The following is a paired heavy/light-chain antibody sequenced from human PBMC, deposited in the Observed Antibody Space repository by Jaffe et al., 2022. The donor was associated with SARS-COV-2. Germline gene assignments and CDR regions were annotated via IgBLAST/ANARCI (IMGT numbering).Light chain of an antibody. CDR2: DAS. V-gene: IGKV3-11*01. CDR3: QQRSNWPPT. Sequence: EIVLTQSPATLSLSPGERATLSCRASQSVSSYLAWYQQTPGQVPRLLIYDASTRAAGIPARFSGSGSGTDFTLTISSLETEDFAVYYCQQRSNWPPTFGQGTRVEIK. CDR1: QSVSSY. J-gene: IGKJ1*01.
Heavy chain of an antibody. J-gene: IGHJ6*03. CDR3: AKDMAPRSLNYYYYMDV. Sequence: EMQLVESGGGLAQPGRSLRLSCAASGFTFDYYAMHWVRQAPGKGLEWVSSLSWNGDIIGYADSVKGRFTISRDNAKNSLFLQMNSLRVEDTAFYFCAKDMAPRSLNYYYYMDVWGKGTTVTVSS. D-gene: IGHD3-16*02. V-gene: IGHV3-9*01. CDR2: LSWNGDII. CDR1: GFTFDYYA.